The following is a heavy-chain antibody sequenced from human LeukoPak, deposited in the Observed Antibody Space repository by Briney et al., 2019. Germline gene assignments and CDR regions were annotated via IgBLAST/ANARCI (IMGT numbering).Heavy chain of an antibody. CDR2: TSGYNDNT. Sequence: ASVKVSCKASGYTFTNYGISWVRQAPGQGLEWMGWTSGYNDNTNYAQNFQGRVTMTTDTSTSTAYMELRSLRSDDTAVFYCARNWSVGFDYWGQGTLVTVSS. CDR1: GYTFTNYG. D-gene: IGHD1-26*01. CDR3: ARNWSVGFDY. J-gene: IGHJ4*02. V-gene: IGHV1-18*01.